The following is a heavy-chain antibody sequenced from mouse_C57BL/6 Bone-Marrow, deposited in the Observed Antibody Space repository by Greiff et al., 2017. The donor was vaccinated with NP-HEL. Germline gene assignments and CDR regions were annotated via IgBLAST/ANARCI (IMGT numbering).Heavy chain of an antibody. J-gene: IGHJ4*01. CDR1: GYTFTSYW. V-gene: IGHV1-69*01. CDR3: ARCVHGYDDAMDY. Sequence: VKLQQPGAELVMPGASVKLSCKASGYTFTSYWMHWVKQRPGQGLEWIGEIDPSDSYTNYNQKFKGKSTLTVDKSSSTAYMQLSSLTSEDSAVYYCARCVHGYDDAMDYWGQGTSVTVSS. CDR2: IDPSDSYT. D-gene: IGHD2-2*01.